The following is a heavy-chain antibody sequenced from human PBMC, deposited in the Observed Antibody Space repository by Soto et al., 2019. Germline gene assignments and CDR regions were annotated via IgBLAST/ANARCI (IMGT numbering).Heavy chain of an antibody. CDR1: GGFIGTAGYH. Sequence: SVTLSLPCPASGGFIGTAGYHWNWLRQHPGECLEWLGHIHDSGSTYYNPSLKGRVTTSLDTSKNQFSLRLSSVPAAAAAIYYCAGSDPGPNYCNCMGQRTRVTV. CDR3: AGSDPGPNYCNC. J-gene: IGHJ4*02. V-gene: IGHV4-31*03. CDR2: IHDSGST.